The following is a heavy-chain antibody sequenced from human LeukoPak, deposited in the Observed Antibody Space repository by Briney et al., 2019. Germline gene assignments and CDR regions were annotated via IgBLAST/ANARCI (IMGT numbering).Heavy chain of an antibody. CDR3: ARADFGVLIIGYYYFYMDD. J-gene: IGHJ6*03. Sequence: PGGSLRLSCAASGFTVSDSYMSWVRQAPGKGLEWLSSISSSDNTIYYADSVKGRFTVSRDNAKNSLSLQMNSLRVEDTAMYFCARADFGVLIIGYYYFYMDDWGKGTTVTVSS. CDR2: ISSSDNTI. V-gene: IGHV3-11*01. D-gene: IGHD3-3*01. CDR1: GFTVSDSY.